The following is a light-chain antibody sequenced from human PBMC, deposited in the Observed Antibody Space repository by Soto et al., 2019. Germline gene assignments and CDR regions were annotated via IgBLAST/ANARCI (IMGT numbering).Light chain of an antibody. CDR2: AAS. CDR1: QSISSY. Sequence: DIQMTQSPSSLSASVGDRVTITCRASQSISSYLNWYQQKPGKAPKLLIYAASSLQSGVPSRFSGSGSGTDFTLTISSLQPEDFATYYCQQSYSFLTFGGGTKVDI. V-gene: IGKV1-39*01. J-gene: IGKJ4*01. CDR3: QQSYSFLT.